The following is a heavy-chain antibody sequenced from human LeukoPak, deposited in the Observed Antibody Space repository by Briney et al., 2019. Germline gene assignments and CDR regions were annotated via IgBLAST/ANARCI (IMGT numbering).Heavy chain of an antibody. J-gene: IGHJ4*02. D-gene: IGHD4-17*01. CDR3: ASLAGYGVDY. V-gene: IGHV4-39*02. CDR1: GGSISNSDYY. Sequence: SETLSLTCTVSGGSISNSDYYWGWIRQPPGTGLEWIASIYYTGNTYYNPSLNSRVTTSVDTSKNHFSLKLSSVTAADTAVYYCASLAGYGVDYWGQGTLVTVSS. CDR2: IYYTGNT.